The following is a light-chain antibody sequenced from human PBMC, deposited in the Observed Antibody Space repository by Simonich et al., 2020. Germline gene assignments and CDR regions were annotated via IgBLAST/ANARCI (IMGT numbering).Light chain of an antibody. J-gene: IGKJ3*01. CDR1: QSLLHSNGYNY. CDR2: LGS. V-gene: IGKV2-28*01. CDR3: MQALQTPQFT. Sequence: DIVMTQSPLSLPVTPGEPASISCRSSQSLLHSNGYNYLDWYLQKPGQSPQLLIYLGSNRASGVPDRCSGSGSGTDCTLKISRVEAEDVGVYYCMQALQTPQFTFGPGTKVDIK.